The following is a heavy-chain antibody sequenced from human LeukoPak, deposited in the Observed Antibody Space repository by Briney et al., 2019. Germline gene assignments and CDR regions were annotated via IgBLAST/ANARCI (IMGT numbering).Heavy chain of an antibody. V-gene: IGHV3-30-3*01. D-gene: IGHD2-2*01. J-gene: IGHJ3*02. CDR2: ISYDGSNK. CDR3: ARIQIPAAMPDAFDI. Sequence: PGRSLRLSCAASGFTFSSYAMHWVRQAPGKGLEWVAVISYDGSNKYYADSVKGRFTISRDNSKNTLYLQMNSLRAEDTAVYYCARIQIPAAMPDAFDIWGQGTMVTVSS. CDR1: GFTFSSYA.